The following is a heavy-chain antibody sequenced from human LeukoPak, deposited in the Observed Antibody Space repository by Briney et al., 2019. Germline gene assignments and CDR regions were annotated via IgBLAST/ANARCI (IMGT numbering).Heavy chain of an antibody. CDR3: ARGILTGYYYIDY. CDR2: IYYSGST. D-gene: IGHD3-9*01. CDR1: GGSISSSSYY. V-gene: IGHV4-39*07. J-gene: IGHJ4*02. Sequence: SETLSLTCTVSGGSISSSSYYWGWIRQPPGKGLEWIGSIYYSGSTYYNPSLKSRVTISVDTSKNQFSLKLSSVTAADTAVYYCARGILTGYYYIDYWGQGTLVTVSS.